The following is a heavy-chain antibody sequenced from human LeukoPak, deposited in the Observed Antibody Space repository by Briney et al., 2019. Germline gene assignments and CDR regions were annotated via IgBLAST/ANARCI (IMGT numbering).Heavy chain of an antibody. CDR3: ARDFGLLGAYAFDI. D-gene: IGHD3/OR15-3a*01. J-gene: IGHJ3*02. V-gene: IGHV1-2*06. CDR2: INPNSGGT. CDR1: GHTFTGYY. Sequence: ASVKVSCKASGHTFTGYYMHWVRQAPGQGLEWMGRINPNSGGTNYAQKFQGRVTMTRDTSISTAYMELSRLRSDDTAVYYCARDFGLLGAYAFDIWGQGTMVTVSS.